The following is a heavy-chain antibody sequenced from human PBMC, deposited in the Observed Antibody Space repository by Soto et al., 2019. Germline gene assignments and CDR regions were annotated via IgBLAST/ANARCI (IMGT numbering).Heavy chain of an antibody. V-gene: IGHV1-2*02. CDR2: INPNNGGT. CDR1: GYTFTGYY. J-gene: IGHJ3*02. D-gene: IGHD2-8*01. Sequence: GASVKVSCKASGYTFTGYYMHWVRQAPGQGLEWMGWINPNNGGTNYAQKFQGRVTMTRDTSISTAYMELSRLRSDDTAVYYCARDLVVLMVYASPHDAFDIWGQGTMVTVSS. CDR3: ARDLVVLMVYASPHDAFDI.